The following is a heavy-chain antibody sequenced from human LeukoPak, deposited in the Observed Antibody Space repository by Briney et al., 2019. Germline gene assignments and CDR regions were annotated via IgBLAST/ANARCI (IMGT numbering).Heavy chain of an antibody. CDR3: ATGRYYFDY. J-gene: IGHJ4*02. CDR1: GLTVSSNY. CDR2: NYNDYIT. Sequence: GGSLRLSCAASGLTVSSNYMSWVRQAPGKGLEWVSLNYNDYITYYADSVKGRFTISRDKSKNTLYLQMNSLRAEDTAVYYCATGRYYFDYWGQGTLVTVSS. V-gene: IGHV3-53*01.